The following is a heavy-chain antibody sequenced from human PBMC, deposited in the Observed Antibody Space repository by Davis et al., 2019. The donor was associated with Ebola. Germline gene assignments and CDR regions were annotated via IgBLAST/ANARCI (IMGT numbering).Heavy chain of an antibody. J-gene: IGHJ4*02. CDR1: GYTFTSYA. CDR3: ATTIAAAGTDFDY. CDR2: INAGNGNT. V-gene: IGHV1-3*01. Sequence: ASVKVSCKASGYTFTSYAMHWVRQAPGQRLEWMGWINAGNGNTKYSQKFQGRVTMTRDTSTSTVYMELSSLRSEDTAVYYCATTIAAAGTDFDYWGQGTLVTVSS. D-gene: IGHD6-13*01.